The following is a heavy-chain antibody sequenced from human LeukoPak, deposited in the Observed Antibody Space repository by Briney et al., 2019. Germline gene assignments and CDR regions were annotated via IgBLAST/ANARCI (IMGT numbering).Heavy chain of an antibody. CDR3: ARDRRGWYQALWYFDL. V-gene: IGHV4-4*07. CDR2: IYTSGST. CDR1: GGSISSYY. Sequence: KPSETLSLTCTVSGGSISSYYRSWIRQPAGKGLEWIGRIYTSGSTNYNPSLKSRVTMSVDTSKNQFSLKLSSVTAADTAVYYCARDRRGWYQALWYFDLWGRGTLVTVSS. D-gene: IGHD6-19*01. J-gene: IGHJ2*01.